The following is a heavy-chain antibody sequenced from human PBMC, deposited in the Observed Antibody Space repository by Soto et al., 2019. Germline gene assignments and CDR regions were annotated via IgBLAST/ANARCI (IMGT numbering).Heavy chain of an antibody. D-gene: IGHD3-16*01. CDR2: IYYSGST. J-gene: IGHJ4*02. CDR1: GGSISSYY. CDR3: VGCLGTFTLDS. V-gene: IGHV4-59*08. Sequence: SETLSLTCTVSGGSISSYYWSWIRQPPGKGLEWIGYIYYSGSTNYNPSLKSRVTISVDTSKNQFSLKLSSVAAADTAVYYCVGCLGTFTLDSWCKGTLVTVP.